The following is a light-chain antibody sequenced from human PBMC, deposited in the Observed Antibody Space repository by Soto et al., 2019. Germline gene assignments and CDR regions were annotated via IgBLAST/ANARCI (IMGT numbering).Light chain of an antibody. CDR2: DAS. V-gene: IGKV3-20*01. J-gene: IGKJ1*01. Sequence: EIVLTQSPGTLSLSPGERATLSCRASQSVSSSYLAWYQQKPGQAPRLVIYDASNRATGIPDRFSGSGSGTDFTLTISRLEPEDFAVYYCHHYGSSSPSTFGEGAKVEIK. CDR3: HHYGSSSPST. CDR1: QSVSSSY.